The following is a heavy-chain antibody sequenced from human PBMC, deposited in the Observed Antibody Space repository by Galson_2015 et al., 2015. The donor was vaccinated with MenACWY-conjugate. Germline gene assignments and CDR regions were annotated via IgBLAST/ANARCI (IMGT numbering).Heavy chain of an antibody. V-gene: IGHV5-51*01. CDR1: GYTFTNHW. J-gene: IGHJ4*02. CDR3: ARQGFGSSSLDY. CDR2: IYPGDSDT. D-gene: IGHD6-6*01. Sequence: QSGAEVKKPGESLKISCKASGYTFTNHWIGWVRQMPGKSLEWGGIIYPGDSDTRYSPSLQGQVTISADKSINTAYLQWGSLEASNTAMYYCARQGFGSSSLDYWGQGTLVTVSS.